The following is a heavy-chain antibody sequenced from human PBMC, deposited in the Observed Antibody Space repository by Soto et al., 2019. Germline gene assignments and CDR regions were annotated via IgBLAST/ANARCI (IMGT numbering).Heavy chain of an antibody. CDR1: GYTFTSYV. Sequence: QVHLVQSGAEVKKPGASVKVSCKGSGYTFTSYVITWVRQAPGQGLEWMGWISAHNGSTDYAQKLQGRVTVTRDTSTSTAYMELRSLRSDDTAVYYCARGRYGDYWGQGALVTVSS. CDR3: ARGRYGDY. J-gene: IGHJ4*02. D-gene: IGHD1-1*01. V-gene: IGHV1-18*01. CDR2: ISAHNGST.